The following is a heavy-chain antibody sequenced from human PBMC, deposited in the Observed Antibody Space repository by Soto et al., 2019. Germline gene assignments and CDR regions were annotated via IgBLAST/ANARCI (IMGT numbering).Heavy chain of an antibody. CDR3: ARDRESYYTSSGVADAMDV. CDR1: GFSFSDYC. CDR2: ITSSGSAV. J-gene: IGHJ6*02. V-gene: IGHV3-11*01. D-gene: IGHD3-10*01. Sequence: QVQLVESGGGLVKPGGSLRLSCAASGFSFSDYCMTWIRQAPGKGLEWLSYITSSGSAVYYADSVKGRFTISRDNAKNTVYLQMNSPRAEDTAVYYCARDRESYYTSSGVADAMDVWGQGTTVTVSS.